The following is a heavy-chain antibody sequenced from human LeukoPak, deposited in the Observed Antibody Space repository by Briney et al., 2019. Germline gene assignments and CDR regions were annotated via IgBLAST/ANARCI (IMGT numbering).Heavy chain of an antibody. CDR2: ISGSGGST. J-gene: IGHJ4*02. Sequence: GGSLRLSCAASGFTFSSYAMSWVRQAPGKGLEWVSAISGSGGSTYYADSVKGRFTISRDNSKNTLYLQMNSLRAEDTAVYYCAKDGRIGYSSPSSFNDYWGQGTLVTVSS. CDR1: GFTFSSYA. D-gene: IGHD6-6*01. V-gene: IGHV3-23*01. CDR3: AKDGRIGYSSPSSFNDY.